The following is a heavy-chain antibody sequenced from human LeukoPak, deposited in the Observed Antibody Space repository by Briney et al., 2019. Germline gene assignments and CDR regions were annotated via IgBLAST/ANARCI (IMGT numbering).Heavy chain of an antibody. D-gene: IGHD3-22*01. CDR3: ARVYFYESNDSFDN. Sequence: QPGGSLRLSCAASGFSFRSYAMNWVRQAPGKGLEWVSYISSSGNRIYYADSVKGRFTISRDNANDSLYLQMNTLRAEDTAVYYCARVYFYESNDSFDNWGQGTLVTVSS. CDR1: GFSFRSYA. CDR2: ISSSGNRI. V-gene: IGHV3-48*03. J-gene: IGHJ4*02.